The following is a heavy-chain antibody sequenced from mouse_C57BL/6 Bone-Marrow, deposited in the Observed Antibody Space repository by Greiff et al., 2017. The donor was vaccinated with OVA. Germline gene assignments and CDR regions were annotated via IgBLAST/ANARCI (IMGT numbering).Heavy chain of an antibody. V-gene: IGHV1-19*01. CDR2: INPYNGGN. CDR1: GYTFTDYY. Sequence: VQLQQSGPVLVKPGASVKMSCKASGYTFTDYYMNWVTQSHGKSLEWIGVINPYNGGNSYNQKLKGQATLTVNKSSSTAYMELNSLTSEDSAVYYCARMTTVVATPYYFDYWGQGTTLTVSS. D-gene: IGHD1-1*01. CDR3: ARMTTVVATPYYFDY. J-gene: IGHJ2*01.